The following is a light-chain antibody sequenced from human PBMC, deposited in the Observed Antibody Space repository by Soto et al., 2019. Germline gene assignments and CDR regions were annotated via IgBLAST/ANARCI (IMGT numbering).Light chain of an antibody. Sequence: SYELTQTPSVSVAPGQTARLTCGGDTVGSKSIHWYQQKAVQAPVLVVYDDSDRPSGIPERFSGSTSENMATLTISRVEAGDEADYYCQVWNSFGDHVVFGVGTKLTVL. CDR2: DDS. J-gene: IGLJ2*01. CDR3: QVWNSFGDHVV. V-gene: IGLV3-21*02. CDR1: TVGSKS.